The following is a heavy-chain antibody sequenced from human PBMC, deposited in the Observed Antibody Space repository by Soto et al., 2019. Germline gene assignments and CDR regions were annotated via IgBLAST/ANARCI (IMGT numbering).Heavy chain of an antibody. CDR3: ARDDEGGSYCDLGY. Sequence: QVQLVESGGGVVQPGRSLRLSCAASGFTFSNYIMHWGRQAPGKRLEWLAIIFHDGNNKYYADSVKGRFTISRDNSKNTLYLHMNSLRTEDTAIYYCARDDEGGSYCDLGYWGQGTLVTVSS. J-gene: IGHJ4*02. D-gene: IGHD2-15*01. CDR1: GFTFSNYI. V-gene: IGHV3-30-3*01. CDR2: IFHDGNNK.